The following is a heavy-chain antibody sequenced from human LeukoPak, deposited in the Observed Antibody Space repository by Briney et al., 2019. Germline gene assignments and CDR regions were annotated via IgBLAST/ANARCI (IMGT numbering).Heavy chain of an antibody. J-gene: IGHJ6*02. CDR2: MNNGPGAT. CDR1: GFSFSTSR. Sequence: PGGSLRLSSAASGFSFSTSRMRWVRQPAGKGLEWVSAMNNGPGATFYRDSVRGRFTISRDDSKSTLYLQMNSLRAEDTGTYYCAKTHYDLLDVWGQGTTVTVSS. D-gene: IGHD5-12*01. CDR3: AKTHYDLLDV. V-gene: IGHV3-23*01.